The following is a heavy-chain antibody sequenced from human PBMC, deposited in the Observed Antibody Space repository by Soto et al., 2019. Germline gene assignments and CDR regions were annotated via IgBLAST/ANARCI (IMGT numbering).Heavy chain of an antibody. V-gene: IGHV1-2*04. D-gene: IGHD2-2*02. J-gene: IGHJ3*02. CDR3: ARTLIVVVQAAIGLEDAYDI. CDR1: GYAFTGYY. Sequence: ASVKVSCEASGYAFTGYYMHWVRQAPGQGLEWMGWINPNSGGTNYAQKFQGWVTMTRDTSISTAYMELSRLRSDDTAVYYCARTLIVVVQAAIGLEDAYDIWGQGTMVTVSS. CDR2: INPNSGGT.